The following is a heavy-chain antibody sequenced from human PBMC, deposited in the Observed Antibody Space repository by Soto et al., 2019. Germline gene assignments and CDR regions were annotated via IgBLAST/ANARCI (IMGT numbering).Heavy chain of an antibody. V-gene: IGHV3-23*01. CDR3: AKDPVVLVPAATHFDS. D-gene: IGHD2-2*01. J-gene: IGHJ4*02. Sequence: EVQLLESGVGLVQPGGSLRLSCAASGFTFSSYAMSWVRQAPGKGLEWVSASSGSGGSTYYADSVKGRFTISRDNSKNTLYLQMISRRAADTAVYYCAKDPVVLVPAATHFDSWGQGSLVTVSS. CDR2: SSGSGGST. CDR1: GFTFSSYA.